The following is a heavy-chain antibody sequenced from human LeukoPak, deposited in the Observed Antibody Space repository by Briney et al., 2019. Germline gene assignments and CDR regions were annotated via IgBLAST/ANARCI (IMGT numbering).Heavy chain of an antibody. CDR2: IYYSGSS. D-gene: IGHD5-24*01. CDR1: GGSINNGGYY. V-gene: IGHV4-31*03. J-gene: IGHJ4*02. CDR3: ARNRDGYNSFDY. Sequence: SETLSLTCTVPGGSINNGGYYWGWIRQHPGKGLEWIGYIYYSGSSYYNPSLRSRVTISVDTSKNHFSLKLSSVTAADTAVYYCARNRDGYNSFDYWGQGTLVTVSS.